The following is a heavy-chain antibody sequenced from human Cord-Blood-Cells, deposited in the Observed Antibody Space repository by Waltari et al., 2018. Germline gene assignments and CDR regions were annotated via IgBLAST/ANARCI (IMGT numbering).Heavy chain of an antibody. CDR3: ARPGIVGATRGAFDI. J-gene: IGHJ3*02. CDR1: GGPISSSSYY. CDR2: IYYSGST. Sequence: QLQLQESGPGLVKPSETLSLTCTVSGGPISSSSYYWGWIRQPPGKGLEWIGSIYYSGSTYYIPSLKSRVTISVDTSKNQFSLKLSSVTAADTAVYYCARPGIVGATRGAFDIWGQGTMVTVSS. D-gene: IGHD1-26*01. V-gene: IGHV4-39*01.